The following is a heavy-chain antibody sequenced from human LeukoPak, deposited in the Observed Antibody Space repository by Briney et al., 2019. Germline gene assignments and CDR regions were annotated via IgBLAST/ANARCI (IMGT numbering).Heavy chain of an antibody. CDR3: ARGGYYGSGNDFRFDP. D-gene: IGHD3-10*01. J-gene: IGHJ5*02. Sequence: SETLSLTCTVSGYSTSSGYYWGWIRQPPGKGLEWIGSIYHRGSTYYNSSLKSRVTISVDTSKNQFSLKLSSVTPADTAVYYCARGGYYGSGNDFRFDPWGQGTLVTVSS. CDR1: GYSTSSGYY. V-gene: IGHV4-38-2*02. CDR2: IYHRGST.